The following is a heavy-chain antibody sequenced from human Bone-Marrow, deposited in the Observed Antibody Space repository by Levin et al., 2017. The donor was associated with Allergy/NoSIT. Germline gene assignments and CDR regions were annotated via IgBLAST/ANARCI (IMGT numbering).Heavy chain of an antibody. V-gene: IGHV2-5*01. CDR2: IYWNDDK. CDR1: GFSLRTTGVG. D-gene: IGHD3-9*01. J-gene: IGHJ4*02. Sequence: SGPTLVKPTQSLTLTCSFSGFSLRTTGVGVGWVRQTPGKALEWLALIYWNDDKRYSPSLKHRLSVTKDTSKNQVVLRMTFMDPVDTGTYYCVHSPPDPDWILYYFDSWGPGSPVSVSS. CDR3: VHSPPDPDWILYYFDS.